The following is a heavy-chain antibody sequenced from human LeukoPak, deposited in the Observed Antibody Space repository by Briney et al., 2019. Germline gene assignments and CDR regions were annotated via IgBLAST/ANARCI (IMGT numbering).Heavy chain of an antibody. J-gene: IGHJ4*02. CDR1: GFTFSDYY. Sequence: PGGSLRLSCAASGFTFSDYYMSWIRQAPGKGLEWVSYISSSSSYTNYADSVKGRFTISRDNAKNSLYLQMNSLRAEDTALYYCAKAYYYDSSGYYDYWGQGTLVTVSS. CDR3: AKAYYYDSSGYYDY. V-gene: IGHV3-11*05. D-gene: IGHD3-22*01. CDR2: ISSSSSYT.